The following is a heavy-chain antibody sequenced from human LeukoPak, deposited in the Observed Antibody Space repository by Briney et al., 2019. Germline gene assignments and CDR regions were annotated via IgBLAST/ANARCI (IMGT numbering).Heavy chain of an antibody. CDR2: ISSSSSYI. V-gene: IGHV3-21*01. J-gene: IGHJ4*02. Sequence: KPGGSLGLSCAASGFTFSSYSMNWVRQAPGKGLEWVSSISSSSSYIYYADSVKGRFTISRDNAKNSLYLQMNSLRAEDTAVYYCAKGEGWYYYDSSGYFFDYWGQGTLVTVSS. D-gene: IGHD3-22*01. CDR1: GFTFSSYS. CDR3: AKGEGWYYYDSSGYFFDY.